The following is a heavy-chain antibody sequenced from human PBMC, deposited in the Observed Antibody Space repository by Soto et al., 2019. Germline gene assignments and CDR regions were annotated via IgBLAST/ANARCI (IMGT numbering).Heavy chain of an antibody. D-gene: IGHD1-1*01. CDR2: MHHSGSI. V-gene: IGHV4-39*07. J-gene: IGHJ4*02. Sequence: PSETLSLTCTVSGGSISSSTYYWGWMRQPPGKGLEWIGEMHHSGSIHYNAPLKSRATISVDKSRNQFSLHLTSVTAADTALYFCARHDNMTLGSQYLDSWGSGTLVTVSS. CDR3: ARHDNMTLGSQYLDS. CDR1: GGSISSSTYY.